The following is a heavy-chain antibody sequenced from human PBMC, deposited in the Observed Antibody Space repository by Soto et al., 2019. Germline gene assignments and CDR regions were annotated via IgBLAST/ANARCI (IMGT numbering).Heavy chain of an antibody. Sequence: QVQLVESGGGVVQPGRSLRLSCAASGFTFSSYAMHWVRQAPGKGLEWVAVISYDGSNKYYADSVKGGFTISRDNSKNTLYLQMNSLRAEDTAVYYCARDRVRRGVFPVPESWGQGTLVTVSS. CDR3: ARDRVRRGVFPVPES. CDR2: ISYDGSNK. CDR1: GFTFSSYA. V-gene: IGHV3-30-3*01. J-gene: IGHJ4*02. D-gene: IGHD3-10*01.